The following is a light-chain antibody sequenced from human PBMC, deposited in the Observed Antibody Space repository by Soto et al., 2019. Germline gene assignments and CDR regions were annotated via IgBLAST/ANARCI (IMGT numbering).Light chain of an antibody. CDR3: AAWDDSLSAYV. V-gene: IGLV1-47*01. Sequence: QSALTQPPSASGTPGQRVTVSCSGSSSNIGGHLNPVYWFQQLPGSAPKLLLYKNNQRPSGVPDRFSGSTSAASASLAISGLRPEDEADYYCAAWDDSLSAYVFGTGTKVTV. CDR1: SSNIGGHLNP. CDR2: KNN. J-gene: IGLJ1*01.